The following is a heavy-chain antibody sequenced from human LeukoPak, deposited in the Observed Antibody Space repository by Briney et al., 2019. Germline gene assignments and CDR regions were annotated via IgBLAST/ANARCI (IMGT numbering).Heavy chain of an antibody. CDR1: GYTFTGYY. Sequence: ASVKVSCKASGYTFTGYYMHWVRQAPGQGLEWMGWINPNSGGTNYAQKFQGRVTMTRDTSISTAYMELSRLRSDDTAVYYCARGVFSYYYDSSGYSGDYWGQGTLVTVSS. CDR3: ARGVFSYYYDSSGYSGDY. V-gene: IGHV1-2*02. J-gene: IGHJ4*02. D-gene: IGHD3-22*01. CDR2: INPNSGGT.